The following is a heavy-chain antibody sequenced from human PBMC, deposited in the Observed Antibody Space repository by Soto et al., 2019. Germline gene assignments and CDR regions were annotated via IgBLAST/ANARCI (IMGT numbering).Heavy chain of an antibody. J-gene: IGHJ4*02. V-gene: IGHV1-18*01. CDR2: ISAYNGNT. CDR3: TRVGTPIDY. D-gene: IGHD7-27*01. CDR1: GYTFTNFG. Sequence: QVQLVQSGAEVKKPGASVKVSCKASGYTFTNFGISWVRQAPGQGLEWMRWISAYNGNTNYAQKSQXRXTKXSQTASITANMRMRTLRSDDTAGYYFTRVGTPIDYWAQGTLVTVSS.